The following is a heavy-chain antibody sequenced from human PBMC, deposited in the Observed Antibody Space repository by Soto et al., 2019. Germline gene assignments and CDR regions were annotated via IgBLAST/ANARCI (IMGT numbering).Heavy chain of an antibody. D-gene: IGHD2-21*02. Sequence: QVQLQESGPGLVKPSQTLSLTCTVSGGSISSGGYYWSWIRQHPGKGLEWIGYIYYSGSTYYNPSLKSRMTISVDTSKHQFSLQLSSVSAADTAVYYCASSSPVVTAPWGQGTLVTVSS. V-gene: IGHV4-31*03. CDR1: GGSISSGGYY. J-gene: IGHJ5*02. CDR3: ASSSPVVTAP. CDR2: IYYSGST.